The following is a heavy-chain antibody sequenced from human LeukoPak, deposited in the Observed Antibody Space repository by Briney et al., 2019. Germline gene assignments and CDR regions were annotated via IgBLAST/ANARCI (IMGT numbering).Heavy chain of an antibody. J-gene: IGHJ4*02. Sequence: PGGSLRLSCAASGFTFSSYEMNWVRQAPGKGLEWVSYISSSGSTIYYADSVKGRFTISRDNAKNSLYLQMNSLRAEDTAVYYCARVGLLWFGIDYWGQGTLVTVSS. CDR2: ISSSGSTI. CDR3: ARVGLLWFGIDY. D-gene: IGHD3-10*01. CDR1: GFTFSSYE. V-gene: IGHV3-48*03.